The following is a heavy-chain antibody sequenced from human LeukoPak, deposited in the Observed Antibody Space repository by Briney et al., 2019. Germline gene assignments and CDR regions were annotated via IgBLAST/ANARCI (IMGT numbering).Heavy chain of an antibody. V-gene: IGHV3-23*01. J-gene: IGHJ4*02. CDR1: GFTFSSYA. Sequence: GASLRLSCAASGFTFSSYAMSWVRQAPGKGLEWVSAISGSGGSTYYADSVKGRFAISRDNSKNTLYLQMNSLRAEDTAVYYCAKVPYGSGSSKRYFDYWGQGTLVTVSS. D-gene: IGHD3-10*01. CDR3: AKVPYGSGSSKRYFDY. CDR2: ISGSGGST.